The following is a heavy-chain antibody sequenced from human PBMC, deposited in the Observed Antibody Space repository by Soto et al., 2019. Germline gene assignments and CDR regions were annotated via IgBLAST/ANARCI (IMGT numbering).Heavy chain of an antibody. J-gene: IGHJ6*02. Sequence: GGSLRLSCAASGFTFSSYAMSWVRQAPGKGLEWVSAISGSGGSTYYADSVKGRFTISRDNSKNTLYLQMNSLRAEDTAVYYCAKVMYCSSTSCDRYYYYSGMDVWGQGTTVTVYS. CDR2: ISGSGGST. CDR3: AKVMYCSSTSCDRYYYYSGMDV. CDR1: GFTFSSYA. V-gene: IGHV3-23*01. D-gene: IGHD2-2*01.